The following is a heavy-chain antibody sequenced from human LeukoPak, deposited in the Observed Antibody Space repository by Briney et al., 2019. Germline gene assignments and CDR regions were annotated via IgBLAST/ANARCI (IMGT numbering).Heavy chain of an antibody. CDR1: GGLISSSSYY. J-gene: IGHJ4*02. CDR2: FYYSEST. Sequence: PSETLSLTCTVSGGLISSSSYYWGWIRQPPGKGLEWIGSFYYSESTYYNPSLKSRVTISVDTSKNQFTLKLRSVIAADTAGYYCASTAGIAVAGSRHYFDYWGQGTLVTVSS. D-gene: IGHD6-19*01. CDR3: ASTAGIAVAGSRHYFDY. V-gene: IGHV4-39*01.